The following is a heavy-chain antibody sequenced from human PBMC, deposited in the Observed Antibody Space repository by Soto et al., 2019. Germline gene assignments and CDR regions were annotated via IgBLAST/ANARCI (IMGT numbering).Heavy chain of an antibody. CDR2: INPSDGST. D-gene: IGHD2-15*01. V-gene: IGHV1-46*01. J-gene: IGHJ4*02. CDR1: GYTFAMHY. Sequence: QVQLVQSGAEVKKPGASVKISCKTSGYTFAMHYIHWVRQAPGQGLEWMGMINPSDGSTSYVQKFQGRVTMTRDTSATTVFLNMGRLTTHDTAVFYCAREDGGGGRRHDFWGQGTLVTVSS. CDR3: AREDGGGGRRHDF.